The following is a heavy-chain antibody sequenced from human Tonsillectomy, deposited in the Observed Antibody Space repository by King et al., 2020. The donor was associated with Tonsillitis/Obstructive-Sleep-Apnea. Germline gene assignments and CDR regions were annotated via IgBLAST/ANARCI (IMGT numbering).Heavy chain of an antibody. CDR3: ARGPFAVTPGYFAY. J-gene: IGHJ4*02. CDR2: INPGGDFT. V-gene: IGHV1-46*01. CDR1: GYTFANYY. D-gene: IGHD3-10*01. Sequence: QLVQSGAEVKKPGASMKVSCKTSGYTFANYYMHWLRQAPGQGLEWMGIINPGGDFTSYAQRFQGRVTMTSDTSTATVYIELCSLRSEDTAVYYCARGPFAVTPGYFAYLVQGTLVTVSS.